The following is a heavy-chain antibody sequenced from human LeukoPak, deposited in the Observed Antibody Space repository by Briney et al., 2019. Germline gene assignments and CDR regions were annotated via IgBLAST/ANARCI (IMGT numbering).Heavy chain of an antibody. CDR3: AGDTHSSSWYDH. Sequence: GGSLRLSCAASGFTFSNYWMTWVRQAPGKGLEWVSSIYSDGNTYYADSVKGRFTISRDSSRNTLYLQMNSLRVEDSAVYYCAGDTHSSSWYDHWGQGTLVTVSS. J-gene: IGHJ5*02. CDR2: IYSDGNT. CDR1: GFTFSNYW. D-gene: IGHD6-13*01. V-gene: IGHV3-53*01.